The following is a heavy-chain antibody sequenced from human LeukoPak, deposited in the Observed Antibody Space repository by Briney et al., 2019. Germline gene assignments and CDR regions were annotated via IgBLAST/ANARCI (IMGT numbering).Heavy chain of an antibody. CDR2: IKQDGSEK. V-gene: IGHV3-7*01. CDR3: ARDGITMVRGVTVFDQ. D-gene: IGHD3-10*01. CDR1: GFTFSTYW. J-gene: IGHJ4*02. Sequence: SGGSLRLSCAASGFTFSTYWMNWVRQAPGKGLEWVANIKQDGSEKYYVDSVKGRFTISRDNAKNSLYLQMNSLRAEDTAVYYCARDGITMVRGVTVFDQWGQGTLVTVSS.